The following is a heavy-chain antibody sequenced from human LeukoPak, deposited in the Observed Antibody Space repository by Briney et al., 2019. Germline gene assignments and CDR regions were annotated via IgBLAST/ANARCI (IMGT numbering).Heavy chain of an antibody. CDR1: GGSISSGGYY. Sequence: PSETLSLTCTVSGGSISSGGYYWSWIRQHPGKGLEWIGYIYYSGSTYYNPSLKSRVTISVDTSKNQFALKLSSVTAADTAVYYCARSSRSSPEYSQHWGQGTLVNVSS. V-gene: IGHV4-31*03. D-gene: IGHD3-10*01. CDR2: IYYSGST. CDR3: ARSSRSSPEYSQH. J-gene: IGHJ1*01.